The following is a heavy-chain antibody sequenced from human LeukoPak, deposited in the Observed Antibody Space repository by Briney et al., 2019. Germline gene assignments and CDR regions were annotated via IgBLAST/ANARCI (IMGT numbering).Heavy chain of an antibody. J-gene: IGHJ4*02. CDR2: IRSKANNYAT. CDR1: GFTFSGSA. V-gene: IGHV3-73*01. Sequence: GGSLRLSCAASGFTFSGSAMHWVRQTSGKGLEWVGRIRSKANNYATAYAASVKGRFTISRDDSKNTAYLQMNNLKTEDTAVYYCTRSSVDYWGQGTLVTVSS. CDR3: TRSSVDY.